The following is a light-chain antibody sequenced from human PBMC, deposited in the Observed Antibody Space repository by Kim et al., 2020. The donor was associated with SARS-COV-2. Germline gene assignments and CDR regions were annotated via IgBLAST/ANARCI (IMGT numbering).Light chain of an antibody. Sequence: LSPWEAATLSCRASHSVSSYLAWYQQRHGQAPRLLIYNASNRATGIPARLRGSGSGIDFTLTSSSRDPEDFAVYYCQQRSNWPPTFGGGTKVDIK. CDR2: NAS. J-gene: IGKJ4*01. CDR3: QQRSNWPPT. CDR1: HSVSSY. V-gene: IGKV3-11*01.